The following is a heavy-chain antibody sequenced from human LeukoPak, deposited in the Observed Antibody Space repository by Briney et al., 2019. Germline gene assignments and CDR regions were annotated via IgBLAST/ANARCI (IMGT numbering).Heavy chain of an antibody. V-gene: IGHV4-59*08. CDR2: IYYSGST. D-gene: IGHD3-10*01. CDR1: GGSMSHYY. CDR3: VRHEGITVNPFDI. J-gene: IGHJ3*02. Sequence: PSETLSLTCTVSGGSMSHYYWGWNRQPPGKGLEWIGYIYYSGSTNYNPSLKSRLTISVDTSKNQFSLGLTSMTAADTAVYYCVRHEGITVNPFDIWGQGTMVNVSS.